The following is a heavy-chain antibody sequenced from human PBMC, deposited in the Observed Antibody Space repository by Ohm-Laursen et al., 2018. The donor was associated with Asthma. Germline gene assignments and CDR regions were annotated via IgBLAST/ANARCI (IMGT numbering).Heavy chain of an antibody. CDR1: GFTFSRNA. V-gene: IGHV3-23*01. Sequence: GSLRLSCAAPGFTFSRNAMSWVRQAPGKGLEWVSLISDNGRNTYYADSVKGRFTISRDNSKNTLYLQMNSLRAEDTAVYYCAKGKPFMVRGVPYDYWGQGTLVTVSS. J-gene: IGHJ4*02. CDR3: AKGKPFMVRGVPYDY. D-gene: IGHD3-10*01. CDR2: ISDNGRNT.